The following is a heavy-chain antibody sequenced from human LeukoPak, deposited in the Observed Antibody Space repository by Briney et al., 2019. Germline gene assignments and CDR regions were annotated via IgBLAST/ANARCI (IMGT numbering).Heavy chain of an antibody. D-gene: IGHD1-1*01. CDR1: GFTFRSYA. J-gene: IGHJ4*02. CDR2: ISGSGGST. Sequence: GGSVRLSCSASGFTFRSYAMSGLRQAPGKGLEWVSDISGSGGSTYYADSVKGRFTISRDNSKNTLYLQMNSLRAEDTAVYYCANQRLERRNYWGQGTLVTVSS. CDR3: ANQRLERRNY. V-gene: IGHV3-23*01.